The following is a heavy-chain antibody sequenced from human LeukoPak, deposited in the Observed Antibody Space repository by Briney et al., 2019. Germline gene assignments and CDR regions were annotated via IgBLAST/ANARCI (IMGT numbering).Heavy chain of an antibody. V-gene: IGHV1-24*01. Sequence: GASVKVSCKVSGYTLSDLSMHWVRQAPGKGLEWMGGFDPEDGETIYAQMFQGRVTMTEDTSTGTANMELSSLRSEDTAVYYCATDRYDSGMDVWGQGTTVTVSS. CDR1: GYTLSDLS. CDR3: ATDRYDSGMDV. D-gene: IGHD5-12*01. CDR2: FDPEDGET. J-gene: IGHJ6*02.